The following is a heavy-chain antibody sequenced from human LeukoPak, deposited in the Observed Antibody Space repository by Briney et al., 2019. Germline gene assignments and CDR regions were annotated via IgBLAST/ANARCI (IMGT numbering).Heavy chain of an antibody. CDR3: SRHPYGVLDY. J-gene: IGHJ4*02. V-gene: IGHV3-7*01. D-gene: IGHD4-17*01. Sequence: GGSLRLSCAVSGSSCNTYLMHWVRQAPGKGLEWVANINQDGSEKYYVHCVKGRFTISRDNAKNSLYLQMNRLRAKDTAVYYCSRHPYGVLDYSGQGTLVSVSS. CDR2: INQDGSEK. CDR1: GSSCNTYL.